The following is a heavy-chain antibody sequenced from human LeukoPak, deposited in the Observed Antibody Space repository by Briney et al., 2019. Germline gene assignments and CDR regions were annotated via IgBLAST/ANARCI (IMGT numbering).Heavy chain of an antibody. V-gene: IGHV1-8*01. CDR2: MNPNSGNT. CDR3: ARGVGEYDSSAFDY. CDR1: GYTFTSYD. D-gene: IGHD3-22*01. J-gene: IGHJ4*02. Sequence: ASVRVSCKASGYTFTSYDINWVRQATGQGLEWMGWMNPNSGNTGYAQKFQGRVTMTRNTSISTAYMELSSLRSEDTAVYYCARGVGEYDSSAFDYWGQGTLVTVSS.